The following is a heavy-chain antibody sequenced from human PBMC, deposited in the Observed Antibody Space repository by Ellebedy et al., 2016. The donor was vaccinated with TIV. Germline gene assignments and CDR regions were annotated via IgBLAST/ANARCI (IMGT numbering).Heavy chain of an antibody. CDR1: AYTFTNYY. J-gene: IGHJ4*02. D-gene: IGHD1/OR15-1a*01. V-gene: IGHV1-46*01. Sequence: AASVKVSCKASAYTFTNYYTHWVRQAPGQALEWMGVINPSGGSTNYTQKFQGRVSMTRDTSTNTVHMDLSSLKSDDTAVYYCARGVNNVDEWVFYWGQGTLVTVSS. CDR3: ARGVNNVDEWVFY. CDR2: INPSGGST.